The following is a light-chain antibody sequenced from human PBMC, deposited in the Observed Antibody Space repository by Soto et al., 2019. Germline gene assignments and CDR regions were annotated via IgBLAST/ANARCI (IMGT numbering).Light chain of an antibody. CDR1: HNIVNW. Sequence: DIQMTQSPSTLSASVGDRVTITCRASHNIVNWLAWYQQKPGKAPNLLIYKASSLESGGPSRFSASGSGTEFTLTIDSLQPDDCSTYYCQQYNDYPWTFGQGTRVEIK. J-gene: IGKJ1*01. CDR2: KAS. V-gene: IGKV1-5*03. CDR3: QQYNDYPWT.